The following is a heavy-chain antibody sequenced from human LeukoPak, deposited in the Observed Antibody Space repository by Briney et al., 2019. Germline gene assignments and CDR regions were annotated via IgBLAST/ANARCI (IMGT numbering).Heavy chain of an antibody. J-gene: IGHJ4*02. V-gene: IGHV3-30*04. CDR1: GFTFSSYA. D-gene: IGHD1-26*01. Sequence: GGSLRLSCAASGFTFSSYAMHWVRQAPGEGLEWVAIISYDGINKYYADSVQGRFTISRDNSKNTLYLQMNSLRTVDTAVYYCARVKGEGAHFDYWGQGTLVTVSS. CDR3: ARVKGEGAHFDY. CDR2: ISYDGINK.